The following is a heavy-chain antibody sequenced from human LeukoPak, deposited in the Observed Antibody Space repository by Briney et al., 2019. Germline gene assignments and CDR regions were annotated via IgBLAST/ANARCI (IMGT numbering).Heavy chain of an antibody. CDR2: LYTSGST. V-gene: IGHV4-61*02. CDR1: GASISGSNYY. CDR3: ASELVL. D-gene: IGHD1-26*01. Sequence: SQTLSLTCTVSGASISGSNYYWSWIRQPAGKRLEWIGRLYTSGSTNYNPSLKSRVTMSVDTSKNQFSLKLSSVTAADTAVYYCASELVLWGQGTLVTVSS. J-gene: IGHJ5*02.